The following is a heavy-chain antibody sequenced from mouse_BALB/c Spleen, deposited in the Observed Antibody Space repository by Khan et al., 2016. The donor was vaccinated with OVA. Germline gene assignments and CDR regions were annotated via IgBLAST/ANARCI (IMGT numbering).Heavy chain of an antibody. CDR1: GFSLSRYN. Sequence: QVQLKESGPGLVAPSQSLSITCTVSGFSLSRYNIHWVRQPPGKGLEWLGMIWGGGGTDYNSSLKSRLSIRKDNSKSQVFLKMNSLQTDDTAMYYCARAYYRYDGYYAMDYWGQGTPVTGSS. J-gene: IGHJ4*01. CDR3: ARAYYRYDGYYAMDY. V-gene: IGHV2-6-4*01. CDR2: IWGGGGT. D-gene: IGHD2-14*01.